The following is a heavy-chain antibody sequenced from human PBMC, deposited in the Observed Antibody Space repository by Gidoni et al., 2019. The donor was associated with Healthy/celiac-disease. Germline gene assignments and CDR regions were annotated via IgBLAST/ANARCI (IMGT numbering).Heavy chain of an antibody. CDR1: GFTFSSYG. CDR2: IWYDGSNK. D-gene: IGHD2-15*01. J-gene: IGHJ5*02. CDR3: ARRGYSGGFDP. V-gene: IGHV3-33*01. Sequence: QVQLVESGGGVVQPGRSLRLPRSASGFTFSSYGMHWVRQAPGKGLEWVAVIWYDGSNKYYEDSVKGRFTISRDNSKNTLYLQMNSLRAEDTAVYYCARRGYSGGFDPWGQGTLVTVSS.